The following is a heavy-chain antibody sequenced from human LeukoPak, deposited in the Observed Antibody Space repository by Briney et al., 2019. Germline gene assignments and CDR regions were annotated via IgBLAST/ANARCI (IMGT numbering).Heavy chain of an antibody. J-gene: IGHJ4*02. CDR3: STLAYCSGGRCYGFDY. CDR1: GFTFSNAW. D-gene: IGHD2-15*01. V-gene: IGHV3-15*01. CDR2: IKSKTDGGTT. Sequence: GGSLRLSCAASGFTFSNAWMSWVRQAPGKGLEWVGRIKSKTDGGTTDYAAPVKGRFTISRDDSKNTQYLQMNSLKTEDTAVYYCSTLAYCSGGRCYGFDYWGQGALVTVPS.